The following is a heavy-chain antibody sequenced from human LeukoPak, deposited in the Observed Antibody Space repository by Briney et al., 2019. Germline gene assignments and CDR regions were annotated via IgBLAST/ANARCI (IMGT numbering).Heavy chain of an antibody. CDR2: ISYDGSNK. CDR1: GFTFSSYA. D-gene: IGHD2-2*01. J-gene: IGHJ5*02. CDR3: ARENIVVVPAANRMLNWFDP. V-gene: IGHV3-30-3*01. Sequence: GRSLRLSCAASGFTFSSYAMHWVRQAPGKGLEWVAVISYDGSNKYYADSVKGRFTISRDNSKNTLYLQMNSLRAEDTAVYYCARENIVVVPAANRMLNWFDPWGQGTLVTVSS.